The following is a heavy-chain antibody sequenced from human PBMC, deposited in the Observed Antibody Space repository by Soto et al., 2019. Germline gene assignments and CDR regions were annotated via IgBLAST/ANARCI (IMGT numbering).Heavy chain of an antibody. J-gene: IGHJ4*02. V-gene: IGHV3-7*01. CDR3: AREVGVSRGASYFGY. Sequence: GLMRLCCGGAEGRFISHGVPRVLKKPGKGLEWVANIRQDGSEINYVDSVKGRFTISRDNTKNSLYLQMNSLRAEDTAIFYCAREVGVSRGASYFGYRGKGTLVPV. D-gene: IGHD3-3*01. CDR2: IRQDGSEI. CDR1: EGRFISHG.